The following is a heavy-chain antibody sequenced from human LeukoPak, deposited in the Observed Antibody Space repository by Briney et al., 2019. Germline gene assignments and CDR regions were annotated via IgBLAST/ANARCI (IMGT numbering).Heavy chain of an antibody. V-gene: IGHV3-33*01. CDR2: IWIDGSKT. J-gene: IGHJ4*02. D-gene: IGHD6-6*01. CDR3: ARDIGTWPRSIFDY. Sequence: PGTSLRLSSAASGFSFSDYAFQWVRQAPGKGLEWVALIWIDGSKTDYADSVKGRFTISKGSSTNTVHLQVTSLTAEDTGLYYCARDIGTWPRSIFDYWGQGTLVAVCS. CDR1: GFSFSDYA.